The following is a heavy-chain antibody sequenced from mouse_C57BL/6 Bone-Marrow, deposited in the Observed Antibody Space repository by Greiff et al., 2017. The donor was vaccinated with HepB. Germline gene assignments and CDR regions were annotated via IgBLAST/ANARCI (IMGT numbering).Heavy chain of an antibody. V-gene: IGHV1-54*01. CDR2: INPGSGGT. D-gene: IGHD2-5*01. CDR3: ARWGPSYYSNFGFAY. J-gene: IGHJ3*01. CDR1: GYAFTNYL. Sequence: QVQLQQSGAELVRPGTSVKVSCKASGYAFTNYLIEWVKQRPGQGLEWIGVINPGSGGTNYNEKFKGKATLTADKSSSTAYMQLSSLTSADSAVYFCARWGPSYYSNFGFAYWGQGTLVTVSA.